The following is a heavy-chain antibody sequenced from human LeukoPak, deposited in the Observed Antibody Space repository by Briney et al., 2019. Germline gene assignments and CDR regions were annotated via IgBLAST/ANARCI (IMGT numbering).Heavy chain of an antibody. CDR3: ARETWERYFDY. J-gene: IGHJ4*02. Sequence: GGSLRLSCAASGLTFSSYEMNWVRQAPGKGLEWISYISSSGATIYYADSVKGRFAISRDNAKNSLYLQMNSLRAEDTAVYYCARETWERYFDYWGQGTLVTVSS. CDR1: GLTFSSYE. CDR2: ISSSGATI. V-gene: IGHV3-48*03. D-gene: IGHD1-26*01.